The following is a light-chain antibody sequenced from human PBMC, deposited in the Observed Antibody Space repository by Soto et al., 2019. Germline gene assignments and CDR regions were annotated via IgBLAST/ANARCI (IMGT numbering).Light chain of an antibody. V-gene: IGLV1-51*01. CDR2: DNN. CDR3: GTWDSSMSAYV. CDR1: SSNIGNNY. J-gene: IGLJ1*01. Sequence: VLPQPPSVSAAPGQKVTISCSGSSSNIGNNYVSWYQQLPGTAPKLLIYDNNKRPSGIPDRFSGSKSGTSATLGITGLQTGDEADYYCGTWDSSMSAYVFGTGTKVTVL.